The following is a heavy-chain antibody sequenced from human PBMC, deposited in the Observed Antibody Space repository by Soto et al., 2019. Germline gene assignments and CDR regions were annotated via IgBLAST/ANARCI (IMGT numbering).Heavy chain of an antibody. CDR1: EFTFSSYT. CDR2: ISNDGGIT. J-gene: IGHJ4*02. Sequence: QVQLVESGGGVVQPGRSLKLSCAASEFTFSSYTMYWVRQAPGKGLEWVAGISNDGGITYYLDSVKGRFTISRDNSKNTLYLEMNRLIVEDTAVYYCARECSISVAGPGYWGQGTLVTVSS. CDR3: ARECSISVAGPGY. D-gene: IGHD6-19*01. V-gene: IGHV3-30-3*01.